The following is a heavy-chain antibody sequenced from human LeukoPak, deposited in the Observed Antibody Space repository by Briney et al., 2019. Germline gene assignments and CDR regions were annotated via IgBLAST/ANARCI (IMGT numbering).Heavy chain of an antibody. D-gene: IGHD2-2*01. V-gene: IGHV4-39*01. CDR3: ASPLGYCSSTDCYGDY. CDR1: GASINNYF. CDR2: IHYSGST. Sequence: SETLSLTCTVSGASINNYFWSWIRQPPGKGLEWIGSIHYSGSTYYNPSLESRVTISVDTSKNQFSLKLNSVTAADTAVYYCASPLGYCSSTDCYGDYWGQGTLVTVSS. J-gene: IGHJ4*02.